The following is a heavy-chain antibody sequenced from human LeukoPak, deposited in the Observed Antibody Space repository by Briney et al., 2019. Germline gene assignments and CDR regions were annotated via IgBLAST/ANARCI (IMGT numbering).Heavy chain of an antibody. Sequence: RASVTVSFTASGYTFTSYGISWVRQAPGQGLEWMGWISAYNGNTNYAQKLQGRVTMTTDTSTSTAYMELRSLRSDDTAVYDCARADFRGFDPPGYWGQGTLVTVSS. CDR1: GYTFTSYG. CDR2: ISAYNGNT. CDR3: ARADFRGFDPPGY. V-gene: IGHV1-18*04. J-gene: IGHJ4*02. D-gene: IGHD3-9*01.